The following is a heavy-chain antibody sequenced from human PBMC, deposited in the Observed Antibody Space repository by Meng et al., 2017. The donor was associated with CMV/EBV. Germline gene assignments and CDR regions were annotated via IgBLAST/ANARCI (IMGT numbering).Heavy chain of an antibody. CDR1: GGSISGGSRY. D-gene: IGHD3-10*01. J-gene: IGHJ4*02. CDR2: RYTCGRT. V-gene: IGHV4-61*02. CDR3: ASVQGLGVS. Sequence: QTEQQASGRGLVKHSQTLSLACTGSGGSISGGSRYWRWIRQPAGKGVEWMGRRYTCGRTNYNPSRKSRVTISGDTSKNQFSLKLSFVPAADTAVYYCASVQGLGVSWGQGTLVTVSS.